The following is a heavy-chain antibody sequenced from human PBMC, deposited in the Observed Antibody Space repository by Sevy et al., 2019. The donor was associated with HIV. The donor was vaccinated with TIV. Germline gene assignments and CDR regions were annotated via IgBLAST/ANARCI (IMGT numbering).Heavy chain of an antibody. D-gene: IGHD3-10*01. Sequence: GGSLRLSCAASGFTFTSYAMSWVRQAPGKGLEWVSAISGSGGRTHYADSVKGRFTMSRDNSKNTLNLQMNSLRAEDTAIYYCAKPTSDVYGSSSDPLPSSRNDYWGQGTLVTVSS. CDR1: GFTFTSYA. CDR2: ISGSGGRT. J-gene: IGHJ4*02. CDR3: AKPTSDVYGSSSDPLPSSRNDY. V-gene: IGHV3-23*01.